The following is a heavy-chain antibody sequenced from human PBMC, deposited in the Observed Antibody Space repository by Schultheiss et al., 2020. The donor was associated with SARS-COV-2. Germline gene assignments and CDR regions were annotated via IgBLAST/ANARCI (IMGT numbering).Heavy chain of an antibody. CDR1: GFTVSSNY. J-gene: IGHJ6*02. CDR3: ARGGYSSSWSGSGYYYYGMDV. Sequence: GESLKISCAASGFTVSSNYMSWVRQAPGKGLEWVSVIYSGGSTYYADSVKGRFTISRDNSKNTLYLQMNSLRAEDTAVYYCARGGYSSSWSGSGYYYYGMDVWGQGTTVTVSS. V-gene: IGHV3-66*01. CDR2: IYSGGST. D-gene: IGHD6-13*01.